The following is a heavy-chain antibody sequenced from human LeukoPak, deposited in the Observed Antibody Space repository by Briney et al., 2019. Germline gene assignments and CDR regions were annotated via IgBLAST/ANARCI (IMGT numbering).Heavy chain of an antibody. Sequence: AATLSLTCTVAGGSISSYYWSSARQPAGKGLEWIGRIYTSGSTNYNPSLKSRVTMSVDTSKNQFSLKLSSVTAADTALYYCARDFGWSYYYDSSGYLDYWGQGTLVTASS. CDR3: ARDFGWSYYYDSSGYLDY. CDR1: GGSISSYY. V-gene: IGHV4-4*07. J-gene: IGHJ4*02. CDR2: IYTSGST. D-gene: IGHD3-22*01.